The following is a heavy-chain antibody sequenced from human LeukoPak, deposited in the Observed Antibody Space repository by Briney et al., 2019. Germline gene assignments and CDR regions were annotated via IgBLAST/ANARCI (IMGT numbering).Heavy chain of an antibody. CDR2: INPNSGGT. Sequence: GASVKVSCKASGYTFTGYYMHWVRQAPGQGLEWMGWINPNSGGTHYAQKFLGRVTMTRATSISTTYMELSRLKSDDTAVYYCAREGYYYGSGSSYRSGAFDIWGQGTMVTVSS. CDR1: GYTFTGYY. J-gene: IGHJ3*02. V-gene: IGHV1-2*02. D-gene: IGHD3-10*01. CDR3: AREGYYYGSGSSYRSGAFDI.